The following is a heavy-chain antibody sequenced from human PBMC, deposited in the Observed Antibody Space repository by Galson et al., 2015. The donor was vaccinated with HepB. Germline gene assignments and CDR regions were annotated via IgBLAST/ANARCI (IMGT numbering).Heavy chain of an antibody. J-gene: IGHJ4*02. V-gene: IGHV1-2*02. CDR1: GYTFIDYY. CDR3: ARDQRVVPAATVIDF. CDR2: INPDSGDT. Sequence: SVKVSCKASGYTFIDYYIYWLRQAPGQGLEWMGWINPDSGDTNYAQRFQGRVTMTRDTSISTVYMELSTLRSDDTAVYYCARDQRVVPAATVIDFWGQGTLVTVSS. D-gene: IGHD2-2*01.